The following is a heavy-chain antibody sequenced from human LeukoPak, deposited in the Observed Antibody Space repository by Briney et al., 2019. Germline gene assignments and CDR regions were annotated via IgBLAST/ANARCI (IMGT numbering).Heavy chain of an antibody. CDR2: ISWDGGTI. CDR1: GFTFYDYA. D-gene: IGHD1-26*01. V-gene: IGHV3-43D*03. J-gene: IGHJ4*02. Sequence: GGSLRLSCAASGFTFYDYAFHWVRQAPGKGLEWVSLISWDGGTIYYADSVRGRFTISRDNSKNSLYLRMNSLRAEDTALYYCAKGSGGAYYNYFEDWGQGTLVSVAS. CDR3: AKGSGGAYYNYFED.